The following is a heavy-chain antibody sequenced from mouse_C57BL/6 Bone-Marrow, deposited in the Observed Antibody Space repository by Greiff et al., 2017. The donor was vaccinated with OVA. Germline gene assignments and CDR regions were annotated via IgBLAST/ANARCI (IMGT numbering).Heavy chain of an antibody. Sequence: VQLQQSGPVLVKPGASVKMSCKASGYTFTDYYMNWVKQSHGKSLEWIGVINPYNGGTSYNQKFKGKATLTVDKSSSTAYMELNSLTSEDSAVYYCARSRYDYDGAWFAYWGQGTLVTVSA. CDR2: INPYNGGT. V-gene: IGHV1-19*01. J-gene: IGHJ3*01. CDR1: GYTFTDYY. D-gene: IGHD2-4*01. CDR3: ARSRYDYDGAWFAY.